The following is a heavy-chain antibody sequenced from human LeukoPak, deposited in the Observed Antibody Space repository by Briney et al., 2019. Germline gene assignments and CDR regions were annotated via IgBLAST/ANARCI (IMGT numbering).Heavy chain of an antibody. CDR1: GYKLTNFW. J-gene: IGHJ4*02. Sequence: GESLKISCKGSGYKLTNFWIGWVRQMQGKGLEWMRIIYPGESDTRYSPSFQGQVTISADRSISTAYLQWSSLKASDTAMYYCARLWGNSAWFDYWGQGTLVTVSS. CDR3: ARLWGNSAWFDY. D-gene: IGHD6-19*01. V-gene: IGHV5-51*01. CDR2: IYPGESDT.